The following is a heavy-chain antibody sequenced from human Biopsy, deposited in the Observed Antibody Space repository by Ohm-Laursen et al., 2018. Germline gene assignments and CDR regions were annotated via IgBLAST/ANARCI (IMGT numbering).Heavy chain of an antibody. D-gene: IGHD6-13*01. J-gene: IGHJ3*02. CDR3: ARVGFSSTWPPDRHDAFDI. Sequence: ASVKVSCKASAYTLTDYYLHWVRQAPGQGLEWMGWINPDSGGTNYAQKFQGRVTMTRDTSISSVQMELSSLRSDDTAVYYCARVGFSSTWPPDRHDAFDIWGQGTMVTVSS. CDR2: INPDSGGT. CDR1: AYTLTDYY. V-gene: IGHV1-2*02.